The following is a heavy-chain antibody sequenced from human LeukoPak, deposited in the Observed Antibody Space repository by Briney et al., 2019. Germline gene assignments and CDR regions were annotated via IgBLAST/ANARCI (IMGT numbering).Heavy chain of an antibody. CDR2: INPNSGGT. V-gene: IGHV1-2*02. CDR3: ARDPYCSGGSCHRGAFDI. Sequence: ASVKVSCKASGYTFTGYYMHWVRQAPGQGLEWMGWINPNSGGTNYAQKFQGRVTMTRDTSISTAYMELSRLRSDDTAVYYCARDPYCSGGSCHRGAFDIWGQGTMVTVSS. CDR1: GYTFTGYY. J-gene: IGHJ3*02. D-gene: IGHD2-15*01.